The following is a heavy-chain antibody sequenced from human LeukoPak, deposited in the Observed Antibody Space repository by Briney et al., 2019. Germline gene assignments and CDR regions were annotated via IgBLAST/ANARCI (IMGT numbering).Heavy chain of an antibody. CDR1: GGSFSGYY. CDR3: AREALKEPSIYSSGWYRYFDY. Sequence: SETLSLTCAVYGGSFSGYYWSWIRQPPGKGLEWIGEINHSGSTNYNPSLKSRVTMSVDTSKNQFSLKLNSVAAADTAVYYCAREALKEPSIYSSGWYRYFDYWGQGTLVTVSS. J-gene: IGHJ4*02. V-gene: IGHV4-34*01. CDR2: INHSGST. D-gene: IGHD6-19*01.